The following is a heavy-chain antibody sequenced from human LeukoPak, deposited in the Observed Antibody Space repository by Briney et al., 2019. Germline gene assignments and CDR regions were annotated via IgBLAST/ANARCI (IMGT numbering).Heavy chain of an antibody. V-gene: IGHV3-48*03. Sequence: GGSLRLSCAASGFPFSTYDMHWVRQAPGKGLEWISYISSSADRIYYADSVRGRLAISRDNDRNSLFLEMNALRAEDTAVYYCARANPTTPIFYFDFWGRGTLVTVSS. D-gene: IGHD4-17*01. J-gene: IGHJ4*02. CDR2: ISSSADRI. CDR3: ARANPTTPIFYFDF. CDR1: GFPFSTYD.